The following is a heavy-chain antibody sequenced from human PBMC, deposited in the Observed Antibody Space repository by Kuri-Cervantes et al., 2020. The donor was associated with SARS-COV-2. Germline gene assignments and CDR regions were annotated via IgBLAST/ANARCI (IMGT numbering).Heavy chain of an antibody. Sequence: GSLRLSCAASDFTFGDYALNWVRQAPGKGLEWAGFIRSNTYGGTTQYAASVKGRFTISRDDSNSIAYLQMSSLKTEDTAVYYCCSAYHSGRYYGSGSFFSWGQGTKVTVSS. J-gene: IGHJ5*02. CDR1: DFTFGDYA. D-gene: IGHD3-10*01. CDR3: CSAYHSGRYYGSGSFFS. CDR2: IRSNTYGGTT. V-gene: IGHV3-49*04.